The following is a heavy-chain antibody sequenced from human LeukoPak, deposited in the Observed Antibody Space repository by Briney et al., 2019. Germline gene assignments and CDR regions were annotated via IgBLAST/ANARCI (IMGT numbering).Heavy chain of an antibody. CDR1: GYSFTTYW. CDR2: IYPGDSDT. J-gene: IGHJ4*02. CDR3: ARQEYSSSSADY. V-gene: IGHV5-51*01. Sequence: HGESLKISCKGSGYSFTTYWIGWVRQIPGEGLEWMGNIYPGDSDTRYSPSFQGQVTISADKSISTAYLQWSSLKASDTAMYYCARQEYSSSSADYWGQGTLVTVSS. D-gene: IGHD6-6*01.